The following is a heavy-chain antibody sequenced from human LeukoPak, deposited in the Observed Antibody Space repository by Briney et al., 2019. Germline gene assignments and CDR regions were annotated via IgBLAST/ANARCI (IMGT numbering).Heavy chain of an antibody. Sequence: ASVKVSCKASGYTFTGYYMHWVRQAPGQGLVWMGWINPNSGGTNYAQKFQGRVTMTRDTSISTAYMELSRLRSDDTAVYYCARGGGDIVVVPAAMRPFDYWGQGTLVTVSS. D-gene: IGHD2-2*01. V-gene: IGHV1-2*02. CDR3: ARGGGDIVVVPAAMRPFDY. J-gene: IGHJ4*02. CDR2: INPNSGGT. CDR1: GYTFTGYY.